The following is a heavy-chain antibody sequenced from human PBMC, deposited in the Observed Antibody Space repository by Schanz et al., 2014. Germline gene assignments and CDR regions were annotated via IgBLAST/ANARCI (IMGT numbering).Heavy chain of an antibody. CDR2: INAGTGNT. V-gene: IGHV1-3*01. Sequence: QVQLVQSGAEVKKPGASVKVSCKASGYSFTPFPIHWVRQAPGQRLEWMGWINAGTGNTEYSQKFQGRVTLTTDTSTSTAYMELRNLRSDDTAVYYCARAKRFGDMDVWGQGTTVTVSS. D-gene: IGHD3-10*01. J-gene: IGHJ6*02. CDR3: ARAKRFGDMDV. CDR1: GYSFTPFP.